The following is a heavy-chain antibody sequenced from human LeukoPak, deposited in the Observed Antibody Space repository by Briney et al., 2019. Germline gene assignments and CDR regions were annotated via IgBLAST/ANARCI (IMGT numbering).Heavy chain of an antibody. Sequence: GGSLRLSCAASGFTFSDYYMSWVRQAPGKGLEWVSAISGSGGSTYYADSVKGRFTISRDNSKNTLYLQMNSLRAEDTAVYYCAKGPWYSSSWYDYWGQGTLVTVSS. CDR1: GFTFSDYY. J-gene: IGHJ4*02. D-gene: IGHD6-13*01. CDR2: ISGSGGST. V-gene: IGHV3-23*01. CDR3: AKGPWYSSSWYDY.